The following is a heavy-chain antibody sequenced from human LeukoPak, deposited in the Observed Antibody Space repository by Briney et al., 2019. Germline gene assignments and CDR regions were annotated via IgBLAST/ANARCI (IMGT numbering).Heavy chain of an antibody. CDR1: GFIFNKAW. CDR2: IKSNNDGGTT. J-gene: IGHJ4*02. CDR3: TPVMVEDRGF. Sequence: GGSLRLSCAASGFIFNKAWMNWVRQAPGKGPEWVGRIKSNNDGGTTDYASPVEGRFIISRDDSKNTIYLQMNRLIIDDTAIYYCTPVMVEDRGFWVQETLVTVSS. V-gene: IGHV3-15*01. D-gene: IGHD2-21*01.